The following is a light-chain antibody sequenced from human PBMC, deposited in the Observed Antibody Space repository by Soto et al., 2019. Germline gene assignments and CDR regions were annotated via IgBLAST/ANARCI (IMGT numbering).Light chain of an antibody. J-gene: IGKJ2*01. CDR3: QLYGSSPPRYT. V-gene: IGKV3-20*01. CDR1: QSVSSNY. Sequence: EIVLTQSPGTLYLSPGERATLSCRASQSVSSNYLAWYQQKRGQAPRLLIYAASASATGIPDRLSGRGSGTALTLTISRLEPEDFAVYFCQLYGSSPPRYTFGQGTKVDIK. CDR2: AAS.